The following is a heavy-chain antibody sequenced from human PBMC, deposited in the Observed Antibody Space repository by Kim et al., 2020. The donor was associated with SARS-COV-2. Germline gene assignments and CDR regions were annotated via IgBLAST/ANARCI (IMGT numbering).Heavy chain of an antibody. CDR1: GGSISSSSYY. Sequence: SETLSLTCTVSGGSISSSSYYWGWIRQPPGKGLEWIGSIYYSGSTYYNPSLKSRVTISVDTSKNQFSLKLSSVTAADTAVYYCARAPPRTRRGYSYGRAYYYYGMDVWGQGTTVTVSS. CDR3: ARAPPRTRRGYSYGRAYYYYGMDV. J-gene: IGHJ6*02. CDR2: IYYSGST. D-gene: IGHD5-18*01. V-gene: IGHV4-39*01.